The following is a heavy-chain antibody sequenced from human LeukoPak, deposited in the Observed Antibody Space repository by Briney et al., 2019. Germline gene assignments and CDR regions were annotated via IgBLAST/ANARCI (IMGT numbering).Heavy chain of an antibody. Sequence: PGGSLRLSCADSGFTFSSYAMSWVRQAPGKGLEWVSLISTSGRTYYADSVQGRFTISRDNSKNTLSLHMNSLRAEDTAVYYCARDLDSSGYYHVVDSWGQGALVTVSS. D-gene: IGHD3-22*01. CDR1: GFTFSSYA. CDR2: ISTSGRT. V-gene: IGHV3-23*01. CDR3: ARDLDSSGYYHVVDS. J-gene: IGHJ4*02.